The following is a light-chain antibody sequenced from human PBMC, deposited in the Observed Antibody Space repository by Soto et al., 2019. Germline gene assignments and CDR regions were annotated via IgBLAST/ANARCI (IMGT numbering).Light chain of an antibody. CDR3: LHVANFPRT. Sequence: IQMTQSPSSVSASVGDTVTMTCRASQDINSRLAWFQQQPGRPPKYVIQAATMLQSGFPSRFAGSGSGRDFTLTIHTLQPEDSATYYCLHVANFPRTFGQGTKVE. CDR1: QDINSR. J-gene: IGKJ1*01. CDR2: AAT. V-gene: IGKV1-12*01.